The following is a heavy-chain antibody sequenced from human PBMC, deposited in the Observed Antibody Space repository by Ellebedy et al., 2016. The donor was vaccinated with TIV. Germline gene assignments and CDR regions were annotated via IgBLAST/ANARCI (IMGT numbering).Heavy chain of an antibody. CDR2: ISVDGRAV. D-gene: IGHD6-19*01. J-gene: IGHJ3*02. CDR3: VRGWYSSGHCDVFAM. V-gene: IGHV3-30*03. CDR1: GFTFSDSV. Sequence: GESLKISCVGFGFTFSDSVMHWVRQPPAKGLDWVAGISVDGRAVHYPDSVKGRFTISRDNAQNTVYLQMNSLRLEDTAVYYCVRGWYSSGHCDVFAMWGQGTIVTVSS.